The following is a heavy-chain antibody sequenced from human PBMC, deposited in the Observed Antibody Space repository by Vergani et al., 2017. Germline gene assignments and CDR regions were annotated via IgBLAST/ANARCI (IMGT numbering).Heavy chain of an antibody. CDR2: IHYSENT. D-gene: IGHD6-19*01. CDR3: ASDTHSGQRADR. Sequence: QVQLQESGPGLVKSSETLSLTCSVSFDSIRNLYCNWIRQPPGKGLELIGSIHYSENTNYNPSLKTRVTISVDTSKNQVALTLTSVTAADTAVYYCASDTHSGQRADRWGQGILVTVTS. J-gene: IGHJ5*02. V-gene: IGHV4-59*11. CDR1: FDSIRNLY.